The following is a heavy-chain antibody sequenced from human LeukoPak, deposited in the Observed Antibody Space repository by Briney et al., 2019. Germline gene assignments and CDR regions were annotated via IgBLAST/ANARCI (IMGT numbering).Heavy chain of an antibody. CDR2: ISSSGSTI. CDR3: ARGLRYDSSESQYNWFDP. J-gene: IGHJ5*02. V-gene: IGHV3-48*03. Sequence: GGSLRLSCAASGFTFSSYEMHWVRQAPGKGLEWVSYISSSGSTIYYADSVKGRFTISRDNAKNSLYLQMNSLRAEDTAVYYCARGLRYDSSESQYNWFDPWGQGTLVIVSS. CDR1: GFTFSSYE. D-gene: IGHD3-22*01.